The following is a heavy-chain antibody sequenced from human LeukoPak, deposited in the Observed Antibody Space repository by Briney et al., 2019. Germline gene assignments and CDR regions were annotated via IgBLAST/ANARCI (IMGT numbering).Heavy chain of an antibody. CDR2: IYYSGST. D-gene: IGHD6-13*01. CDR1: GGSISSSSYY. J-gene: IGHJ4*02. Sequence: PSETLSLTCTVSGGSISSSSYYWGWIRQPPGKGLEWIGSIYYSGSTYYNPSLKSRVTISVDTSKNQFSLKRSSVTAADTAVYYCARHSGPYGSSWFDYWGQGTLDTVSS. CDR3: ARHSGPYGSSWFDY. V-gene: IGHV4-39*01.